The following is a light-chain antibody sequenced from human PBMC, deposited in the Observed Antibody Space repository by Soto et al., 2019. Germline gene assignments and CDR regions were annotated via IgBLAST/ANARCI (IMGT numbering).Light chain of an antibody. CDR1: QSISSW. CDR3: QQYNSYSRT. J-gene: IGKJ1*01. Sequence: DIQMTQSPSTLSASVGDRVTITCRASQSISSWLAWYQQKPGKAPKLLIYKASSLESGVPSRFSGSGSGTQFTLPIRSLQPDAFATYYCQQYNSYSRTFGQGTNVEIK. CDR2: KAS. V-gene: IGKV1-5*03.